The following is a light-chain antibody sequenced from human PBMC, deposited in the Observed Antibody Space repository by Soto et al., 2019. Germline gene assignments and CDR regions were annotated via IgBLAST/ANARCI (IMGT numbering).Light chain of an antibody. J-gene: IGLJ2*01. V-gene: IGLV1-44*01. Sequence: QSVLTQAPSASGTPGQRVSISCSGSSSNIGSYTVSWYQQLPGTAPKLLIYNNNQRPLGVPDRFSASKSGTSASLAISGLQPEDEADYYCAAWDDSLNGPAFGGGTKVTVL. CDR1: SSNIGSYT. CDR3: AAWDDSLNGPA. CDR2: NNN.